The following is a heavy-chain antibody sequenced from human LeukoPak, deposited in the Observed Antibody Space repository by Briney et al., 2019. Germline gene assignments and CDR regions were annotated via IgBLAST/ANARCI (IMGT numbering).Heavy chain of an antibody. CDR2: ISYDGSNK. J-gene: IGHJ6*02. CDR1: GFTFSSYG. Sequence: GGALRLSCAASGFTFSSYGMHWVHKAPGKGLERMAVISYDGSNKYYADSVKGRFTISRDNSKNTPYLQMNSLRAEDTAVYYCAEDRGWYFGGMDVWGQGTTVTVSS. V-gene: IGHV3-30*18. CDR3: AEDRGWYFGGMDV. D-gene: IGHD6-19*01.